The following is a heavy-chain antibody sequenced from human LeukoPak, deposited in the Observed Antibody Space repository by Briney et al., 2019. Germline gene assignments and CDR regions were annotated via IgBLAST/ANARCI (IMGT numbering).Heavy chain of an antibody. D-gene: IGHD6-19*01. CDR1: GFTFINYA. CDR3: AKDYSHYSSGCLGY. CDR2: ISGSSGST. J-gene: IGHJ4*02. Sequence: PGGSLRLSCAASGFTFINYAVSWVRQAPGKGLEWVSGISGSSGSTYYADSVKGRFSVSRDNSKNTLFLQMNSLRAEDTAIYYCAKDYSHYSSGCLGYWGQGTLVTVSS. V-gene: IGHV3-23*01.